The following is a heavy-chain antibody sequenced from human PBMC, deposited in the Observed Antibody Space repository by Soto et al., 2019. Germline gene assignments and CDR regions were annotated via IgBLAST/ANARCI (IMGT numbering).Heavy chain of an antibody. D-gene: IGHD3-16*01. CDR2: IYYSGST. Sequence: TSETLSLTCTVSGGSISSSSYYWGWIRQPPGKGLEWIGSIYYSGSTYYNPSLKSRVTISVDTSKNQFSLKLSSVTAADTAVYYCARVVTEYYYYYYGMDVWGQGTTVTVSS. CDR3: ARVVTEYYYYYYGMDV. CDR1: GGSISSSSYY. J-gene: IGHJ6*02. V-gene: IGHV4-39*01.